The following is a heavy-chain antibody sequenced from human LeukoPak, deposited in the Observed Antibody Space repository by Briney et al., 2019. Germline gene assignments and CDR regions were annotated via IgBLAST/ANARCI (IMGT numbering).Heavy chain of an antibody. CDR2: FNPENGET. J-gene: IGHJ4*02. D-gene: IGHD1-1*01. Sequence: ASVKVSCKVSGYLFTDLSMHWVRQAPGKGLEWMGGFNPENGETPYAPKFLGRVSMTEDASADTAYMEMSSLTTEDTAVYYCVTDIRWNDGFDHWGQGTLVTVSS. CDR3: VTDIRWNDGFDH. V-gene: IGHV1-24*01. CDR1: GYLFTDLS.